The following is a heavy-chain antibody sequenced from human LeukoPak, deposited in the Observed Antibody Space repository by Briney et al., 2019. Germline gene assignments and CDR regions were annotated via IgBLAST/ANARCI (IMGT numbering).Heavy chain of an antibody. Sequence: GGSLRLSCAASGFTVITNDMTWVRQAPGEGLEWVSVLYSDGNTKYADSVQGRFTISRDNSKNTLYLEMNSLSPDDTAVYYCARGVEPLAANTLAYWGQGTLVTVSS. CDR3: ARGVEPLAANTLAY. CDR1: GFTVITND. D-gene: IGHD1-14*01. CDR2: LYSDGNT. J-gene: IGHJ4*02. V-gene: IGHV3-53*01.